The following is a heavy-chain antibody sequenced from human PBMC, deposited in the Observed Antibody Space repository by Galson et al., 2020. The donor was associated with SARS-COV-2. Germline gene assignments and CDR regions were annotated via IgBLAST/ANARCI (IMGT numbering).Heavy chain of an antibody. V-gene: IGHV3-33*01. CDR3: ARDGQLSSGWAFDY. CDR1: GFTFSNHA. CDR2: IFYDGSDK. D-gene: IGHD6-19*01. J-gene: IGHJ4*02. Sequence: GESLKISCAASGFTFSNHAIHWVRQAQGKGLEWVAQIFYDGSDKYYGDSVKGRFTISRDSSKNMVYLQMNNLKVDDTAVYYCARDGQLSSGWAFDYWGQGTLVTVSS.